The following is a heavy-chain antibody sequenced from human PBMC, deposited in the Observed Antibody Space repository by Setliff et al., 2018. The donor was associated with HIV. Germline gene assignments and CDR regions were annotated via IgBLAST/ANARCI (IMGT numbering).Heavy chain of an antibody. Sequence: PSETLSLTCAVSSESIVSYYWNWIRQPPGRGLEWIGYIHTSGRTKYNPSLKSRLTILVDTSKKQFSLRLTSVTAADTAVYYCARGSRGYSYAYYYYYMGVWGKGTTVTVSS. J-gene: IGHJ6*03. D-gene: IGHD5-18*01. V-gene: IGHV4-4*08. CDR1: SESIVSYY. CDR2: IHTSGRT. CDR3: ARGSRGYSYAYYYYYMGV.